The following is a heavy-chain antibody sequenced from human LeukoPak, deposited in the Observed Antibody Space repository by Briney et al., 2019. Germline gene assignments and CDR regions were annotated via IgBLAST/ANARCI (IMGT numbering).Heavy chain of an antibody. J-gene: IGHJ4*02. Sequence: GGSLRLSCAASGFTFSSYSMNWVRQAPGKGLEWVSAISGSGGGTYYADSVKGRFTISRDNSKNTLYLQMNSLRAEDTAVYYCAKGNWNYPLDYWGQGTLVTVSS. V-gene: IGHV3-23*01. CDR2: ISGSGGGT. CDR3: AKGNWNYPLDY. D-gene: IGHD1-7*01. CDR1: GFTFSSYS.